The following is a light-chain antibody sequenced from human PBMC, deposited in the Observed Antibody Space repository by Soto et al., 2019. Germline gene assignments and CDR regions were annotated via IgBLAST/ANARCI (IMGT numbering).Light chain of an antibody. Sequence: QSVLTQPPSVSGAPGQRVTISCTGTSSNIGAGYYVHWYQQLPGTAPKLLISGNSNRPSGVPDRFSGSKSGTSASLAIAGVQAEDEADDYCQSYDSSRSGSYVFGTGTKLTVL. CDR3: QSYDSSRSGSYV. V-gene: IGLV1-40*01. CDR1: SSNIGAGYY. CDR2: GNS. J-gene: IGLJ1*01.